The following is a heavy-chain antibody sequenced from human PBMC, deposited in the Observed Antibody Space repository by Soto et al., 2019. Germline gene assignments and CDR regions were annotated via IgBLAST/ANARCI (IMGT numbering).Heavy chain of an antibody. CDR1: GGTFSSYA. V-gene: IGHV1-69*06. J-gene: IGHJ3*02. CDR3: ATPMEGYCSGGSCLDDAFDI. CDR2: IIPIFGTA. D-gene: IGHD2-15*01. Sequence: QVQLVQSGAEVKKPGSSVKVSCKASGGTFSSYAISWVRQAPGQGLEWMGGIIPIFGTANYAQKFQGRVTITADKSTSTAYMELSSLRSEDTAVYYCATPMEGYCSGGSCLDDAFDIWGQGTMVTVSS.